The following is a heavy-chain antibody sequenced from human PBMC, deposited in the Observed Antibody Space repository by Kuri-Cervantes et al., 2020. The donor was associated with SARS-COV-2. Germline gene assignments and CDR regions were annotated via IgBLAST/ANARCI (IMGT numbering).Heavy chain of an antibody. V-gene: IGHV1-46*01. J-gene: IGHJ6*02. Sequence: ASVKVSCKASGYTFTSYYMHWVRQAPGQGLEWMGIINPSGGSTSYAQKFQGRVTMTRDTSTSTVYMELSSLRSEDTAVYYWAKEKRITMIVVVSYYYYGMDVWGQRTTVTVSS. CDR1: GYTFTSYY. D-gene: IGHD3-22*01. CDR3: AKEKRITMIVVVSYYYYGMDV. CDR2: INPSGGST.